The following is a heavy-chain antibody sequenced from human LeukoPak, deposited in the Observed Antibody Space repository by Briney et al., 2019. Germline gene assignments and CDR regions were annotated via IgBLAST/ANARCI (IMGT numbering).Heavy chain of an antibody. CDR1: GFTFSSYA. Sequence: GGSLRLSCAASGFTFSSYAMSWVRQAPGKGLEWVSAISVSGGSTYYADSVKGRFTISRDNSKNTLYLQMNSLRAEDTAVYYCAKGSRLGDPLYCSGGSCYGLFDYWGQGTLVTVSS. CDR2: ISVSGGST. J-gene: IGHJ4*02. V-gene: IGHV3-23*01. D-gene: IGHD2-15*01. CDR3: AKGSRLGDPLYCSGGSCYGLFDY.